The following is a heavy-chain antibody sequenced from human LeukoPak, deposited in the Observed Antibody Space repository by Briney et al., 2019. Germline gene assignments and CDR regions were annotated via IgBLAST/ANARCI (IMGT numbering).Heavy chain of an antibody. J-gene: IGHJ5*02. CDR1: GGSISSGGYS. CDR2: IYHSGST. D-gene: IGHD5-18*01. Sequence: SETLSLTRAVSGGSISSGGYSWSWIRQPPGKGLEWIGYIYHSGSTYYNPSLKSRVTISVDRSKNQFSLKLSSVTAADTAVYYCARDSYGYKGGWFDPWGQGTLVTVSS. V-gene: IGHV4-30-2*01. CDR3: ARDSYGYKGGWFDP.